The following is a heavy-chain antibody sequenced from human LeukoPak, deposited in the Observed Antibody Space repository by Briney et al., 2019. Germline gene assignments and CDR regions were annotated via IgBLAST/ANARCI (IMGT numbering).Heavy chain of an antibody. V-gene: IGHV3-30*18. D-gene: IGHD3-10*01. CDR3: AKRGSYYYYMDV. J-gene: IGHJ6*03. CDR1: GFTFNTFG. CDR2: ISFGGSDK. Sequence: PGGSLRLSCAASGFTFNTFGMHWVRQAPGKGLEWVAVISFGGSDKYYADSVKGRFTISRDNSKNTLYLQMNSLRAEDTAVYYCAKRGSYYYYMDVWGKGTTVTVSS.